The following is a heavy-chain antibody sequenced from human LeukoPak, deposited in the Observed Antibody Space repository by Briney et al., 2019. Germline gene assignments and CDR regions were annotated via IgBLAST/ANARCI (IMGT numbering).Heavy chain of an antibody. V-gene: IGHV4-34*01. CDR1: GGSFSGYY. CDR2: INHSGST. D-gene: IGHD6-13*01. CDR3: ARGRRGQYSSSWGGYYYYYMDV. J-gene: IGHJ6*03. Sequence: AETLSLTCAVYGGSFSGYYWSWIGQPPGKGLEWIGEINHSGSTNYNPSLKSRVTISVDTSKNQFSLKLSSVTAADTAVYYCARGRRGQYSSSWGGYYYYYMDVWDKGTTVTVSS.